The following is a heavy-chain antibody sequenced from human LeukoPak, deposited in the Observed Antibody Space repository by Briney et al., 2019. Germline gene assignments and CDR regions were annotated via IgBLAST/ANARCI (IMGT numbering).Heavy chain of an antibody. V-gene: IGHV3-66*01. J-gene: IGHJ4*02. Sequence: GGSLRLSCAASGFTVSSNYMSWARQAPGKGLEWVSVIYSGGSTYYADSVKGRFTISRDNSKNTLYLQMNSLRAEDTAVYYCAKAGNGDYPYYFDYWGQGTLVTVSS. CDR2: IYSGGST. CDR1: GFTVSSNY. CDR3: AKAGNGDYPYYFDY. D-gene: IGHD4-17*01.